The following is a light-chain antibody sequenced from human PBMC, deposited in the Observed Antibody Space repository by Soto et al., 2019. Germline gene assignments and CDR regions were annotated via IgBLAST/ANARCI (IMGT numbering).Light chain of an antibody. CDR1: SSDIGGYNF. V-gene: IGLV2-14*03. CDR2: DVN. Sequence: QSALTQPAAVSASPGQSVTISCAGTSSDIGGYNFVSWYQQHPGKAPKLMIYDVNQRPSGVSHRFSGSKSYNTASLTISGLQSEDEADYYCSSYAIGNIVLFGGGTKVTVL. J-gene: IGLJ2*01. CDR3: SSYAIGNIVL.